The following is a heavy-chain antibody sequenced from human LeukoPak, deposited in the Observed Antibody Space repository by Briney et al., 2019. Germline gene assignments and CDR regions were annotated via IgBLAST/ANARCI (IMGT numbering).Heavy chain of an antibody. CDR3: ARGYDSSGYYAFDI. Sequence: GGSLRLSCAASGLTFSSYEMNWVRQAPGKGLEWVSYISSSGSTIYYADSVKGRFTISRDNAKNSLYLQMNSLRAEDTAVYYCARGYDSSGYYAFDIWGQGTMVTVSS. CDR2: ISSSGSTI. CDR1: GLTFSSYE. D-gene: IGHD3-22*01. J-gene: IGHJ3*02. V-gene: IGHV3-48*03.